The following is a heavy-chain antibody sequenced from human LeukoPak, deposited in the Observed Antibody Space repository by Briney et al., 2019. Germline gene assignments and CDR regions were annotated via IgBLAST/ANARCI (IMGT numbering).Heavy chain of an antibody. CDR3: AREIRSYSSSWYGPGPNWFDP. Sequence: SVKVSCKASGGTFSSYAISWVRQAPGQGLEWMGGIIPIFGTANYAQKLQGRVTITADESTSTAYMELSSLRSEDTAVYYCAREIRSYSSSWYGPGPNWFDPWGQGTLVTVSS. J-gene: IGHJ5*02. V-gene: IGHV1-69*13. CDR1: GGTFSSYA. CDR2: IIPIFGTA. D-gene: IGHD6-13*01.